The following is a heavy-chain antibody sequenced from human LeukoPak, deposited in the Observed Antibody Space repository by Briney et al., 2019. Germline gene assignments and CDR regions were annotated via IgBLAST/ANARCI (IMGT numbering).Heavy chain of an antibody. J-gene: IGHJ5*02. CDR2: IYHSRST. D-gene: IGHD6-13*01. CDR1: GYSISSGYY. CDR3: ARGRRCIAAAGTRGCWFDP. V-gene: IGHV4-38-2*02. Sequence: SETLSLTCTVSGYSISSGYYRGWIRQPPGKGLEWIGSIYHSRSTYYNPSLKSRVTISVDTSKNQFSLKLSSVTAADTAVYYCARGRRCIAAAGTRGCWFDPWGQGTLVTVSS.